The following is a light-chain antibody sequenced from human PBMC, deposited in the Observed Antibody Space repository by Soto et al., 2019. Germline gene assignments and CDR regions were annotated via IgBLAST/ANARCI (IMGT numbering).Light chain of an antibody. Sequence: QAVVTQPPSVSAAPGQKVTISCSGSRSNIGNNYVSWYQQLPGTAPKLLIYHNNKRPSGIPDRFSGSKSGTSATLGITGLQTGEEADYYCGTWDSSLSAVVFGGGTKRTGL. CDR2: HNN. V-gene: IGLV1-51*01. CDR3: GTWDSSLSAVV. CDR1: RSNIGNNY. J-gene: IGLJ2*01.